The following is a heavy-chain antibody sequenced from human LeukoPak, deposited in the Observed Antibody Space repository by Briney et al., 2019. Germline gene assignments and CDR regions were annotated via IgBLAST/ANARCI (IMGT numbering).Heavy chain of an antibody. CDR1: GGSFSGYY. D-gene: IGHD2-2*01. V-gene: IGHV4-34*01. CDR3: AGAGGCSSTSCYRRGNWFDP. Sequence: PSETLSLTCAVYGGSFSGYYWSWIRQPPGKGLEWIGEINHSGSTNYNPSLKSRVTISVDTSKNQFSLKLSSVTAADTAVYYCAGAGGCSSTSCYRRGNWFDPWGQGTLVTVSS. CDR2: INHSGST. J-gene: IGHJ5*02.